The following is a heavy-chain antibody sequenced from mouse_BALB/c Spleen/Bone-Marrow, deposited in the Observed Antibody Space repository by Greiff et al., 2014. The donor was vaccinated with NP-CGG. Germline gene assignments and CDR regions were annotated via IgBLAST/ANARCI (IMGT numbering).Heavy chain of an antibody. CDR3: VRKGSFGNYAMDY. J-gene: IGHJ4*01. CDR2: IWSGGST. CDR1: GFSLNNYG. D-gene: IGHD1-1*02. Sequence: QVQLQQSGPGLVQPSQSLSITCTVSGFSLNNYGVHWVRQSPGKGLGWLGVIWSGGSTDYNAAFISRLSISKDNSKSQVFFKINSLQANDTAIYYCVRKGSFGNYAMDYWGQGTSVTVSS. V-gene: IGHV2-2*02.